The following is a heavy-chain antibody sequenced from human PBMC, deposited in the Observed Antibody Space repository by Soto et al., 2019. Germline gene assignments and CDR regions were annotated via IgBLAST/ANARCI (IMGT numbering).Heavy chain of an antibody. Sequence: QVQLVQSGAEVKKPGASVKVSCKASVYTFTSYGIRWVRQAPGQGLAWMGWSRAYNGHTNHAQKLQGRVTMTKDTSTSTAYMELRSLRSDDTAVYYCARVGRTVSTGDYWGQGTLVTVSS. CDR2: SRAYNGHT. CDR1: VYTFTSYG. CDR3: ARVGRTVSTGDY. J-gene: IGHJ4*02. D-gene: IGHD4-17*01. V-gene: IGHV1-18*01.